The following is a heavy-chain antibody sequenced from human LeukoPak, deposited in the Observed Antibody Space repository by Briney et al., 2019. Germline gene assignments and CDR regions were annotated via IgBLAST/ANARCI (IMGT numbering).Heavy chain of an antibody. V-gene: IGHV4-39*01. J-gene: IGHJ5*02. CDR2: IYYSGST. CDR1: GGSISSSSYY. Sequence: SETLSLTCTVSGGSISSSSYYWGWIRQPPGKGLEWIGGIYYSGSTYYNPSLKSRVTISVDTSKNQFSLKLSSVTAADTAVYYCARPLDCSSTSCLFDPWGQGTLVTVSS. CDR3: ARPLDCSSTSCLFDP. D-gene: IGHD2-2*01.